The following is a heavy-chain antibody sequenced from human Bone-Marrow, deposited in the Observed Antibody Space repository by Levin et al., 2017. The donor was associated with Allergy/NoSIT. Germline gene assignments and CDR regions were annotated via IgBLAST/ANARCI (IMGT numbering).Heavy chain of an antibody. CDR2: ISSSSSYI. Sequence: GGSLRLSCAASGFTFSSYSMNWVRQAPGKGLEWVSSISSSSSYIYYADSVKGRFTISRDNAKNSLYLQMNSLRAEDTAVYYCARDSPLNYYGSGSYYEEYYYDGMDVWGQGTTVTVSS. CDR3: ARDSPLNYYGSGSYYEEYYYDGMDV. V-gene: IGHV3-21*01. J-gene: IGHJ6*02. CDR1: GFTFSSYS. D-gene: IGHD3-10*01.